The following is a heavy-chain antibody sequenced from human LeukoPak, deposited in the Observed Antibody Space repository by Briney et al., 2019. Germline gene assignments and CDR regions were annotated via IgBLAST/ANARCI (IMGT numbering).Heavy chain of an antibody. CDR2: IIPILGIA. V-gene: IGHV1-69*02. Sequence: SVKVSCKASGGTFSSYTISWVRQAPGQGLEWMGRIIPILGIANYAQKFQGRVTITVDKSTSTAYMELSSLRSEDTAVYYCATALGYCSSTSCYTAFDIWGQGTMVTVSS. D-gene: IGHD2-2*02. J-gene: IGHJ3*02. CDR3: ATALGYCSSTSCYTAFDI. CDR1: GGTFSSYT.